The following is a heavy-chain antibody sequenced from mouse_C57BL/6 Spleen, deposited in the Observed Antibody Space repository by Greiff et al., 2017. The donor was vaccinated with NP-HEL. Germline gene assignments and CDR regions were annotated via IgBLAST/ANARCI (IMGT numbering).Heavy chain of an antibody. D-gene: IGHD3-1*01. CDR2: IDPSDSYT. CDR3: ARDGGLRNY. CDR1: GYTFTSYW. J-gene: IGHJ2*01. Sequence: QVQLQQPGAELVKPGASVKLSCKASGYTFTSYWMQWVKQRPGQGLEWIGEIDPSDSYTNYNQKFKGKATLTVDTSSSTAYMQLSSLTSEDSAVYYCARDGGLRNYWGQVTTLTVSS. V-gene: IGHV1-50*01.